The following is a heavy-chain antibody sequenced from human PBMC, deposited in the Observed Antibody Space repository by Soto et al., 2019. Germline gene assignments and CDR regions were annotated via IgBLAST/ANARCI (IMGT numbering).Heavy chain of an antibody. V-gene: IGHV1-3*01. Sequence: QVQLVQSGAEVKKPGASVKVSCKASGYTFTSYAMHWVRQAPGQRLEWMGWINAGSGNTKYSQKFQGRVTITRDTSASTAYMELSSLRSEDTAVYYCARDDFWSGGTDYWGQGTLVTVSS. CDR1: GYTFTSYA. D-gene: IGHD3-3*01. J-gene: IGHJ4*02. CDR2: INAGSGNT. CDR3: ARDDFWSGGTDY.